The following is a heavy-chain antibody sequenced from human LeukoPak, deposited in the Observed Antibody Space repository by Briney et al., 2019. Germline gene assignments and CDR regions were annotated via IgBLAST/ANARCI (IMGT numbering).Heavy chain of an antibody. J-gene: IGHJ6*02. D-gene: IGHD7-27*01. CDR3: AISILTGDRARYYYYGMDV. CDR1: RGCISSYY. CDR2: IYTSGST. V-gene: IGHV4-4*07. Sequence: SETLSLTCTVSRGCISSYYWSWLRQPAGKGLDGIGRIYTSGSTNYNPSLKRRVTMSVDTSKNQFSLKLSSVTAAATAVYYCAISILTGDRARYYYYGMDVWGQGTTVTVSS.